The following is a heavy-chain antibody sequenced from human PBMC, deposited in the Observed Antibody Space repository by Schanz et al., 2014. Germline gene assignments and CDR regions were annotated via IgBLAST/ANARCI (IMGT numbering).Heavy chain of an antibody. CDR3: AREIPAGGHFDY. V-gene: IGHV3-21*02. CDR2: ISSSSSYI. D-gene: IGHD2-15*01. CDR1: GFTFSSYG. Sequence: EMQLVESGGGLIQPGGSLRLSCAASGFTFSSYGMNWVRQAPGKGLEWVSYISSSSSYIYYADSMKGRFTISRDNSKNTLYLRMISLRAEDTAMFYCAREIPAGGHFDYWGQGTLVTVSS. J-gene: IGHJ4*02.